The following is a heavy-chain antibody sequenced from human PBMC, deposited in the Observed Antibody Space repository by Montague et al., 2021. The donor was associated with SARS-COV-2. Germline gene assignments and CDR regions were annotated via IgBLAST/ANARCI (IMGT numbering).Heavy chain of an antibody. CDR3: ARLVWFGELSSENWFDP. CDR2: IYYSGST. Sequence: SETLSLTRTVSGGSISSSSNYWGWIRQPPGKGLEWIGSIYYSGSTYYXXXLKSRVTISVDTSKNQFSLKLNSVTAADTAVYYCARLVWFGELSSENWFDPWGQGTLVTVSS. CDR1: GGSISSSSNY. V-gene: IGHV4-39*01. D-gene: IGHD3-10*01. J-gene: IGHJ5*02.